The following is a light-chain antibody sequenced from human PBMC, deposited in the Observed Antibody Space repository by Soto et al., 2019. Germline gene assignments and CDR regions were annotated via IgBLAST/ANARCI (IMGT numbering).Light chain of an antibody. V-gene: IGKV1-5*01. J-gene: IGKJ1*01. CDR1: QIIRMW. Sequence: DIQMTQSPSTLSASVGDIVTITCRASQIIRMWFAWYQQRPGKAPKLLIFDASSLESVVPSRFSGSGSGTEFTLTISSLQPDYFATFYCQQYASYWTFGQGTKWIS. CDR2: DAS. CDR3: QQYASYWT.